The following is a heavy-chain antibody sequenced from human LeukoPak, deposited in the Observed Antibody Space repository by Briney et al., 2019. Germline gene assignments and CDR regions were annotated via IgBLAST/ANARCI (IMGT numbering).Heavy chain of an antibody. CDR1: GFAVSSNY. D-gene: IGHD6-6*01. Sequence: GGSLRLSCAASGFAVSSNYMSWVRQAPGKGLEWVAVISYDGSNKYYADSVKGRFTISRDNSKNTLYLQMNSLRAEDTAVYYCARDPVGSSKVGYYYYYYMDVWGKGTTVTVSS. J-gene: IGHJ6*03. CDR2: ISYDGSNK. V-gene: IGHV3-30*01. CDR3: ARDPVGSSKVGYYYYYYMDV.